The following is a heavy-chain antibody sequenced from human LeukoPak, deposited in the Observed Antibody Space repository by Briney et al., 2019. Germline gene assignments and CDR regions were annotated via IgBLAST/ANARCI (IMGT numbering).Heavy chain of an antibody. CDR3: ARWFTSGRGFFDY. J-gene: IGHJ4*02. D-gene: IGHD6-19*01. V-gene: IGHV3-48*02. Sequence: GGSLRLSCAASGFTFSHYSMNWVRQAPGKGLEWVSYISSSSTIIYYADSVKGRFTIPRDNAKNSLYLQMNSLRDEDTAVYYCARWFTSGRGFFDYWGQGILVTVSS. CDR2: ISSSSTII. CDR1: GFTFSHYS.